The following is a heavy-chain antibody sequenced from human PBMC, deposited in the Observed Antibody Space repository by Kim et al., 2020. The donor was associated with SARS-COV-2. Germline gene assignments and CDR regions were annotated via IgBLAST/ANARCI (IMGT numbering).Heavy chain of an antibody. CDR3: TTVPSPLTTVTTPSY. CDR1: GFTFSNAW. J-gene: IGHJ4*02. V-gene: IGHV3-15*01. CDR2: IKSKTDGGTT. Sequence: GGSLRLSCAASGFTFSNAWMSWVRQAPGKGLEWVGRIKSKTDGGTTDYAAPVKGRFTISRDDSKNTLYLQMNSLKTEDTAVYYCTTVPSPLTTVTTPSYWGQGTLVTVSS. D-gene: IGHD4-17*01.